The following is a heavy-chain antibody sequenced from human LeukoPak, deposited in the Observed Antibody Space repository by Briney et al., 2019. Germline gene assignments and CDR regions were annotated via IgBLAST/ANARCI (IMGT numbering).Heavy chain of an antibody. CDR2: INPSGGST. D-gene: IGHD5-18*01. Sequence: ASVKVSCKASGYTFTSYYMRWVRQAPGQGLEWMGIINPSGGSTSYAQKFQGRVTMTRDTSTSTVYMELSSLRSEDTAVYYCARDQGLTAPPPYGLDVWGQGTTVIVSS. J-gene: IGHJ6*02. CDR3: ARDQGLTAPPPYGLDV. CDR1: GYTFTSYY. V-gene: IGHV1-46*01.